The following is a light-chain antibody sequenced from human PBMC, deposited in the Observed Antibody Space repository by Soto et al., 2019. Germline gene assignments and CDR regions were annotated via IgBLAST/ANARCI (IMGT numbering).Light chain of an antibody. V-gene: IGKV2-24*01. Sequence: DVVMTQTPLYLPVTLGQPASISCRSSQDLIHSDGNTYVTWLQQRPGQPPKLLIYKTSNRFSGVPDRFSGSGTGTDFTLKITRVEAEDVGIYYCMEATESPPHSFGQGTKVEI. CDR3: MEATESPPHS. J-gene: IGKJ2*03. CDR1: QDLIHSDGNTY. CDR2: KTS.